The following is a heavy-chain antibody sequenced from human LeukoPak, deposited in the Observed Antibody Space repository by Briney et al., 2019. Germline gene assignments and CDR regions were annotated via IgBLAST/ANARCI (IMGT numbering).Heavy chain of an antibody. CDR1: GGSISSGGYS. Sequence: SQTLSLTCAVSGGSISSGGYSWSWIRQPRGKGLEWIGYIYHSGSTYYNPSRKSRVTISVDRSKNQFTLKLSSVTAADTAVYYCARDQGGYSGYDSYYFDYWGQGTLVTVSS. D-gene: IGHD5-12*01. CDR3: ARDQGGYSGYDSYYFDY. J-gene: IGHJ4*02. V-gene: IGHV4-30-2*01. CDR2: IYHSGST.